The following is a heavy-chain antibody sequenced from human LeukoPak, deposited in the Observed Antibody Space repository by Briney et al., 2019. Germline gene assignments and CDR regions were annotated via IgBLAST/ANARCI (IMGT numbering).Heavy chain of an antibody. CDR2: ISYDGSIK. Sequence: PGGSLRLSCAASGFTFSRYAMHWVRQAPGKGREGVAVISYDGSIKYYADSVKGRFTISRDNNKKTVCLRMNRLRGEETAVYYCARIGHQDDWEVPFDYCGPGALFTLSS. CDR3: ARIGHQDDWEVPFDY. CDR1: GFTFSRYA. J-gene: IGHJ4*02. V-gene: IGHV3-30*03. D-gene: IGHD3-9*01.